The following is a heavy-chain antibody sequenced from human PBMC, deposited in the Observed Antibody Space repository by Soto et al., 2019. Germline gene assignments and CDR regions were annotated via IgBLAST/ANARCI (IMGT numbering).Heavy chain of an antibody. J-gene: IGHJ6*02. Sequence: EVQLVESGGGLVQPGGSLRLSCAASGFTFSSYWVHWVRQAPGRGLVWVSRINGDWSSTNYADSVTGRFTISRDNAKNKLYLQMNSLSAEDTAVDLCGRLGSGIYGMEVWGQGTTVTV. V-gene: IGHV3-74*01. CDR1: GFTFSSYW. CDR2: INGDWSST. D-gene: IGHD6-13*01. CDR3: GRLGSGIYGMEV.